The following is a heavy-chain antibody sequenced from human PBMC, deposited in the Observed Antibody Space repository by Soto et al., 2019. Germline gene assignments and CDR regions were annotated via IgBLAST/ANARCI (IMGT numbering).Heavy chain of an antibody. Sequence: ASVKVYCQASDYIFTTYGISWVRQAPGQGLEWMGWVSPYSNITNYAQKFQGRVTMTTETSTSTVYMELRSLRSDDTAMYYCARNGERDLGLNYYFYYGMDVWGQGTSVTSP. V-gene: IGHV1-18*01. CDR2: VSPYSNIT. J-gene: IGHJ6*02. D-gene: IGHD3-10*01. CDR1: DYIFTTYG. CDR3: ARNGERDLGLNYYFYYGMDV.